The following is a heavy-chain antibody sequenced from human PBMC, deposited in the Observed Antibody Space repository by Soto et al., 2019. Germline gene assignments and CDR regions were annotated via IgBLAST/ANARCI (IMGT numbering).Heavy chain of an antibody. CDR3: AGGGVRGVITRTRDYYGMDV. Sequence: GESLKISCKGSGYSFTSYWISWVRQMPGKGLEWMGRIDPSGSYTNYSPSFQGHVTISADKSISTAYLQWSSLKASDTAMYYCAGGGVRGVITRTRDYYGMDVWGQGTTVTVSS. J-gene: IGHJ6*02. D-gene: IGHD3-10*01. CDR2: IDPSGSYT. V-gene: IGHV5-10-1*01. CDR1: GYSFTSYW.